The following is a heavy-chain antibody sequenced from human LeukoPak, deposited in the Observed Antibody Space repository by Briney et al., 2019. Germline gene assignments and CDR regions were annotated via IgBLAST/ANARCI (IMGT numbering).Heavy chain of an antibody. J-gene: IGHJ3*02. V-gene: IGHV4-4*08. CDR3: ARDIAAAPGFDI. CDR1: GDSISSYY. CDR2: ISTTGRT. Sequence: KSSETLSLTCSVSGDSISSYYWSWTRQPPGKGLEWIGYISTTGRTNYNPSLKSRVAISVDTSKNQFSLKLKSVTAADTAVYYCARDIAAAPGFDIWGQGTMVTVSS. D-gene: IGHD6-13*01.